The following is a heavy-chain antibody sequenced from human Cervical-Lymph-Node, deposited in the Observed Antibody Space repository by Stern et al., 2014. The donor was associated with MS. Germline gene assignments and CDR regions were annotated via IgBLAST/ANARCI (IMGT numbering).Heavy chain of an antibody. CDR3: ATLGVTTGDFDP. D-gene: IGHD4-17*01. CDR2: IIPILCIT. Sequence: VQLVESGSEVKKPGSSVRVSCKASGATFSSSGISWVRQAPGQGLEWLGRIIPILCITNYAQKFQGRATITSDKFITKDTMELSSLRSEDTAVYYCATLGVTTGDFDPWGQGTLVTVSS. V-gene: IGHV1-69*09. J-gene: IGHJ5*02. CDR1: GATFSSSG.